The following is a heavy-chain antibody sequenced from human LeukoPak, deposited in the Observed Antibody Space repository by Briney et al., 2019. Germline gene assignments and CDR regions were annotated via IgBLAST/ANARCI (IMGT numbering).Heavy chain of an antibody. Sequence: GGSLRLSCKASGFTFHNYAMTWVRQAPGKGLDWVSTVSGTGTSAFYADSVKVRATISRDNSKNMLYLQMSSLRAEDTAMYYCAKGYYDSHRGFFEYWGLGTLVTVSS. V-gene: IGHV3-23*01. CDR3: AKGYYDSHRGFFEY. CDR1: GFTFHNYA. J-gene: IGHJ4*02. D-gene: IGHD3-3*01. CDR2: VSGTGTSA.